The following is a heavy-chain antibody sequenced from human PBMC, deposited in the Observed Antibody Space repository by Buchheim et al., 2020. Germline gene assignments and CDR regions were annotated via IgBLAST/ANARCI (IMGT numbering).Heavy chain of an antibody. CDR2: ISGSGGST. V-gene: IGHV3-23*01. CDR1: GFTFSSYA. D-gene: IGHD3-3*01. CDR3: AKVEYYDFWSGYWGAPNY. J-gene: IGHJ4*02. Sequence: EVQLLESGGGLVQPGGSLRLSCAASGFTFSSYAMSWVRQAPGKGLEWVSAISGSGGSTYYADSVKGRFTISRDNSKNTLYLQMNSLRAEDTAVYYCAKVEYYDFWSGYWGAPNYWGQGTL.